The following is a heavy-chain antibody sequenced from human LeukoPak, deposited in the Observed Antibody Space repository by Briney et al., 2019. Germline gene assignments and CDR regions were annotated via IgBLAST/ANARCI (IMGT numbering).Heavy chain of an antibody. Sequence: SETLSLTCTVSGGSISTYYWSWIRQPPGKGLEYIGYIYYSGSTNYNTSLKSRATISVDTSKNQFSLKLSSVTAADTAVYYCARLSGMVYVLWGQGALVTVSS. CDR3: ARLSGMVYVL. CDR1: GGSISTYY. J-gene: IGHJ4*02. V-gene: IGHV4-59*08. D-gene: IGHD2-8*01. CDR2: IYYSGST.